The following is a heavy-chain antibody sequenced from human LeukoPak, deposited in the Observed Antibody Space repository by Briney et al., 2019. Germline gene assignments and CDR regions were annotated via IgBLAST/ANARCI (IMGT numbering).Heavy chain of an antibody. V-gene: IGHV3-23*01. Sequence: PGGSLRLSCAASGFTSSNYGTAWVRQAPGKGLEWVSSIDGSGGNTYYADSVKGRFTISRDNSKNTLYLQMNSLRAEDTAVYYCATAAGYSSSWYLGWFDPWGQGTLVTVSS. J-gene: IGHJ5*02. CDR2: IDGSGGNT. D-gene: IGHD6-13*01. CDR1: GFTSSNYG. CDR3: ATAAGYSSSWYLGWFDP.